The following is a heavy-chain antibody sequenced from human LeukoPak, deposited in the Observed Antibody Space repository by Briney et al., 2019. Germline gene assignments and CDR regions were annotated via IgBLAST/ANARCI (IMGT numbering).Heavy chain of an antibody. CDR2: IFYDGSP. Sequence: SETLSLTCTVSSGSISNSNYYWGWIRQPPGKGLEWIGSIFYDGSPDYNPSLKSRVTISVDTSKNQFCLKLSSVTAADTAVYYCARLQGVGATADYWGQGTLVTVSS. CDR1: SGSISNSNYY. CDR3: ARLQGVGATADY. V-gene: IGHV4-39*07. J-gene: IGHJ4*02. D-gene: IGHD1-26*01.